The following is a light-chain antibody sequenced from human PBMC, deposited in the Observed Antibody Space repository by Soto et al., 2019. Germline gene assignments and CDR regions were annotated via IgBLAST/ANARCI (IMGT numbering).Light chain of an antibody. CDR3: AAWDNSLNGYV. J-gene: IGLJ1*01. CDR2: SYN. Sequence: QSVLTQPPSMSGTPGQRVTISCSGSSSNIGSESVNWYQQLPGTAPKLLIYSYNQRPSGVPDRFSGSKSGTSASLAISGLQSEDEADYICAAWDNSLNGYVFGLGTKVTVL. V-gene: IGLV1-44*01. CDR1: SSNIGSES.